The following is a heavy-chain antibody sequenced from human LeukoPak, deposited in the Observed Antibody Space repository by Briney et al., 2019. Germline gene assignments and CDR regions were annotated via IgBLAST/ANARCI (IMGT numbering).Heavy chain of an antibody. CDR3: ARDPGGGYGSGSTPFDY. D-gene: IGHD3-10*01. Sequence: SETLSLTCTVSGGSISSSTHFWGWIRQPPGKGLEWIGSIYYGGNTYYNPSLKSRVTISVDTSKNQFSLKLSSVTAADTAVYYCARDPGGGYGSGSTPFDYWGQGTLVTVSS. V-gene: IGHV4-39*07. J-gene: IGHJ4*02. CDR2: IYYGGNT. CDR1: GGSISSSTHF.